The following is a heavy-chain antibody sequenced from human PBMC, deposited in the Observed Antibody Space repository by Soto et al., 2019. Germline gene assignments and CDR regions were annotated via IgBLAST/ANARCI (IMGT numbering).Heavy chain of an antibody. CDR1: GGSFSGYY. CDR3: ARPYYYYYMDV. V-gene: IGHV4-34*01. CDR2: INHSGST. Sequence: PSETLSLTCAVYGGSFSGYYWSWIRQPPGKGLEWIGEINHSGSTNYNPSLKSRVTISVDTSKNQFSLKLSSVTAADTAVYYCARPYYYYYMDVWGKGTTVTXSS. J-gene: IGHJ6*03.